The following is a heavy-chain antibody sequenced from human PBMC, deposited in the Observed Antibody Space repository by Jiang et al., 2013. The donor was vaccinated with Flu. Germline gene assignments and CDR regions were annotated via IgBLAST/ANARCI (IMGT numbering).Heavy chain of an antibody. J-gene: IGHJ4*02. CDR2: IYHSGDT. Sequence: GSGLVKPSGTLSLTCAVSGDSISTTNWWSWVRQPPGKGLEWIGEIYHSGDTNYNPSLKSRVTISVDKSKNQFSLTLSSVTAADTAVYYCARDTGLGLPGFWGQGTLVTVSS. V-gene: IGHV4-4*02. D-gene: IGHD1-7*01. CDR3: ARDTGLGLPGF. CDR1: GDSISTTNW.